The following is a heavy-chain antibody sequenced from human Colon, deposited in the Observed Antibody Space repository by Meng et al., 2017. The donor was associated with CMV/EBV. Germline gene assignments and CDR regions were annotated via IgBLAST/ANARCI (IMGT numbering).Heavy chain of an antibody. J-gene: IGHJ6*02. Sequence: SETLSLTCAVYGGSFSGYYWSWIRQPPGKGLEWIGEINHSGSTNYNPSLKSRVTISVDTSKNQFSLKLSSVTAADTAVYYFASSIAAADPYGMDVWGQGTTVTISS. CDR3: ASSIAAADPYGMDV. D-gene: IGHD6-13*01. CDR1: GGSFSGYY. V-gene: IGHV4-34*01. CDR2: INHSGST.